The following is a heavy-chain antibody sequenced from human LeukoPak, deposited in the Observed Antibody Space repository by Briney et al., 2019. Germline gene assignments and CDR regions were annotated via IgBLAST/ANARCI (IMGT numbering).Heavy chain of an antibody. V-gene: IGHV4-34*01. CDR2: INHSGNT. CDR3: AREVAWIHSSGYDY. J-gene: IGHJ4*02. D-gene: IGHD3-22*01. Sequence: SETLSLTCAVYGGSVSGYYWSWIRQPPGKGLEWIAEINHSGNTNYTPSLKSRVTISGDKSKNQFSLQLSTVTAADTAVYYCAREVAWIHSSGYDYWGEGTLVIVSS. CDR1: GGSVSGYY.